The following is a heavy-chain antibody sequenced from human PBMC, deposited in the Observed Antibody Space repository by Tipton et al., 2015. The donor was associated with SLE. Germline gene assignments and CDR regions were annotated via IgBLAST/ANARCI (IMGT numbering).Heavy chain of an antibody. CDR1: GGSFSGYY. CDR2: IYYSGST. V-gene: IGHV4-34*01. D-gene: IGHD1-26*01. Sequence: LRLSCAVYGGSFSGYYWSWIRQPPGKGLEWIGYIYYSGSTYYNPSLKSRVTISVDTSKNQFSLKLSSVTAADTAVYYCARVRVGAPDYWGQGTLVTVSS. CDR3: ARVRVGAPDY. J-gene: IGHJ4*02.